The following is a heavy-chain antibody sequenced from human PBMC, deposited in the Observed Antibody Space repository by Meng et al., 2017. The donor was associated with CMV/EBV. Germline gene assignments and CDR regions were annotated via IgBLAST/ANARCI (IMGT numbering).Heavy chain of an antibody. V-gene: IGHV1-46*01. CDR3: ARDQGVGAVGTGGDY. Sequence: SGYTFTAYYMHWVRQAPGQGPEWMGMINTSGGSTASPQKFQGRVTMTRDTSTTTVYMELRSLTVEDTAVYYCARDQGVGAVGTGGDYWGQGALVTVSS. CDR1: GYTFTAYY. CDR2: INTSGGST. J-gene: IGHJ4*02. D-gene: IGHD6-13*01.